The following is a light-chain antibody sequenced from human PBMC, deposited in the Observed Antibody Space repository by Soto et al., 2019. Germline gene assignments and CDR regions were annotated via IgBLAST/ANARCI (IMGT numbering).Light chain of an antibody. CDR3: QQHDNSPPSWM. CDR1: QSVRNNW. Sequence: EIVLTQSPGTLSLSPGEGATLFCRASQSVRNNWLAWYQQKPGQAPRLLIYDASTRATGIPDRFSGSGSGTDFTLTITRLEPEDFAVYYCQQHDNSPPSWMFGQGTKVEIK. V-gene: IGKV3-20*01. CDR2: DAS. J-gene: IGKJ1*01.